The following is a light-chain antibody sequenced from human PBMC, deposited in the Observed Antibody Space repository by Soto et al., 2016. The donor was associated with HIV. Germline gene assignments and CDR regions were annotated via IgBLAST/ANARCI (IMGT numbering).Light chain of an antibody. CDR1: SLRNSY. CDR3: NSRDSSGNPVV. CDR2: GKN. V-gene: IGLV3-19*01. J-gene: IGLJ2*01. Sequence: SSELTQDPAVSVALGQTVRITCQGDSLRNSYANWYHQKPGQAPILLIYGKNNRPSGIPDRFSGSSSGNIVSLTISGAQAEDEADYYCNSRDSSGNPVVFGGGTTLTVL.